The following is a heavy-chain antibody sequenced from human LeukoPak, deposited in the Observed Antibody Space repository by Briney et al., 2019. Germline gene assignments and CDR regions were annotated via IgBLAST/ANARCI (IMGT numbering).Heavy chain of an antibody. D-gene: IGHD4-17*01. V-gene: IGHV3-23*01. CDR1: GFTFSSYA. CDR2: ISGSGSST. Sequence: GGSLRLSCAASGFTFSSYAMGWVRQAPGEGLEWVSSISGSGSSTFYADSVKGRFTISRDNSKNMLHLQMNSLRAEDTAVYYCAKGDKEMTTVTRNWFDPWGQGTLVTVSS. J-gene: IGHJ5*02. CDR3: AKGDKEMTTVTRNWFDP.